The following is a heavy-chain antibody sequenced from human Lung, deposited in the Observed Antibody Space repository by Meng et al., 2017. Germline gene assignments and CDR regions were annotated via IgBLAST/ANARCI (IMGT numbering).Heavy chain of an antibody. CDR3: ASWIYSCGWQ. J-gene: IGHJ4*02. V-gene: IGHV4/OR15-8*02. D-gene: IGHD6-19*01. CDR2: IYHGGDT. Sequence: QVQLQESGPGLVKPSGILSLTGVVSGGSISSIDWWSWVRQPPGKGLEWIGEIYHGGDTNYNPSLKSRVTIAIDRSKNQFSLKLSSVTAADTAVYYCASWIYSCGWQWGQGTLVTVSS. CDR1: GGSISSIDW.